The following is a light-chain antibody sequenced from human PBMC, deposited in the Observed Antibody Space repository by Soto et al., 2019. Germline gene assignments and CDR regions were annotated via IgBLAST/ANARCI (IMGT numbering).Light chain of an antibody. Sequence: DIVLTQSPATLSASPGERVTLSCRASQFVSSRLAWYQRRPGQVPRLLIYDTSTRAPGISARFSGSGSGTDFTLTISSLQPEDIATYYCQKYHSAPRTFGQGTKVDIK. CDR3: QKYHSAPRT. CDR1: QFVSSR. J-gene: IGKJ1*01. CDR2: DTS. V-gene: IGKV3-15*01.